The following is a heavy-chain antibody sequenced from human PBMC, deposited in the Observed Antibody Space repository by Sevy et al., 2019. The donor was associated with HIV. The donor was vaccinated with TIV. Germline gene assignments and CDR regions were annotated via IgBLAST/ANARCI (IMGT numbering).Heavy chain of an antibody. CDR1: GFTFSSYS. Sequence: EGSLRLSCAASGFTFSSYSMNWVRQAPGKGLEWVSSISSSSSYIYYAHSVKGRFTISRDNAKNSLYLQMNSLRAEDTAVYYCARDQLVVAAPCWFDPWGQGTLVTVSS. J-gene: IGHJ5*02. V-gene: IGHV3-21*01. D-gene: IGHD2-15*01. CDR3: ARDQLVVAAPCWFDP. CDR2: ISSSSSYI.